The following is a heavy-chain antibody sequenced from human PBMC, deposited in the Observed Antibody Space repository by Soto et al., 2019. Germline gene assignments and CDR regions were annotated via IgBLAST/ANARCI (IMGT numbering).Heavy chain of an antibody. CDR2: ISGSGGST. V-gene: IGHV3-23*01. CDR3: AKDFMITFGGVIGTFDY. J-gene: IGHJ4*02. CDR1: GFTFSSYA. D-gene: IGHD3-16*02. Sequence: PGGSLRLSCAASGFTFSSYAMSWVRQAPGKGLEWVSAISGSGGSTYYADSVKGRFTISRDNSKNTLYLQMNSLRAEDTAVYYCAKDFMITFGGVIGTFDYWGQGTLVTVSS.